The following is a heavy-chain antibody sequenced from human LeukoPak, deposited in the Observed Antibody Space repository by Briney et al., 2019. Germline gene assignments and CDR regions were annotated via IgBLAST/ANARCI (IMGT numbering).Heavy chain of an antibody. CDR2: ISGSSGST. Sequence: PGGSLRLSCAASGFTFSTYSMSWVRQVPGKGLEWVSAISGSSGSTYYADSVKGRFTIPRDNSKNTLYLQMNSLRAEDTAVYYCARGIAVALDAFDIWGQGTMVTVSS. D-gene: IGHD6-19*01. CDR3: ARGIAVALDAFDI. J-gene: IGHJ3*02. V-gene: IGHV3-23*01. CDR1: GFTFSTYS.